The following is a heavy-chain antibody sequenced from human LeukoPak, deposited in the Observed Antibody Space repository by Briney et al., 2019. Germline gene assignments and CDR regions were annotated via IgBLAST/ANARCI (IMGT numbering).Heavy chain of an antibody. J-gene: IGHJ4*02. CDR2: IYHSGST. CDR1: GYSISSGYY. Sequence: SETLSLTRTVSGYSISSGYYWGWIRQPPGKGLEWIGSIYHSGSTYYNPSLKSRVTISVDTSKNQFSLKLSSVTAADTAVYYCAREGIAAADPYYFDYWGQGTLVTVSS. V-gene: IGHV4-38-2*02. D-gene: IGHD6-13*01. CDR3: AREGIAAADPYYFDY.